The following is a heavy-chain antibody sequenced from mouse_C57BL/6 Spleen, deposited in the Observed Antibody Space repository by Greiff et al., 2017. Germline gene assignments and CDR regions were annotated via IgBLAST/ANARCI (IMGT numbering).Heavy chain of an antibody. J-gene: IGHJ2*01. D-gene: IGHD2-4*01. CDR1: GYTFTSYG. Sequence: QVHVTQSGAELARPGASVKLSCKASGYTFTSYGISWVTQRTGPGLEWIGEIYPRSGNTSYNEKFKGKATLTADKSSSTAYMERRSLTSEDSAVYFCARGGYDYDEGHDYWGQGTTLTVSS. CDR2: IYPRSGNT. V-gene: IGHV1-81*01. CDR3: ARGGYDYDEGHDY.